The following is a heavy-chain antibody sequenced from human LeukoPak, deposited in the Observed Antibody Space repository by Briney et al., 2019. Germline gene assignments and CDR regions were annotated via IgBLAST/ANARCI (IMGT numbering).Heavy chain of an antibody. D-gene: IGHD4-17*01. Sequence: GGSLRLSCAASGFTVSSNYMSWVRQAPGKGLEWVSVIYSGGSTYYADSVKGRFIISRDNSKNTLYLQMNSLRAEDTAVYYCARGEPSTVTMTIWGQGTLVTVSS. CDR1: GFTVSSNY. J-gene: IGHJ4*02. V-gene: IGHV3-53*01. CDR2: IYSGGST. CDR3: ARGEPSTVTMTI.